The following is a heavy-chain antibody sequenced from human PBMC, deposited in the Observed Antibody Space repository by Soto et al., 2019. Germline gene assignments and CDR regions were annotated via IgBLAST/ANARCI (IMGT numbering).Heavy chain of an antibody. Sequence: QITLKESGPTLVKPTQTLTLTCTFSGFSLNTGGLGVGWIRQPPGKALEWLALIYWDNDKRYSPSLRSRITITKDPSKNQVVLTMTNMDPVDAATYYCVHSRCGGDCLQSYSSHYYYGMDVWGQGTTVTVSS. CDR1: GFSLNTGGLG. J-gene: IGHJ6*02. CDR3: VHSRCGGDCLQSYSSHYYYGMDV. CDR2: IYWDNDK. D-gene: IGHD2-21*02. V-gene: IGHV2-5*02.